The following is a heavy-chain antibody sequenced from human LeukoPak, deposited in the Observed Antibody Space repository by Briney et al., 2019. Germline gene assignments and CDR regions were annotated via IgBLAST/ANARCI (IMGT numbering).Heavy chain of an antibody. D-gene: IGHD6-19*01. Sequence: GGSLRLSCAASGFAFSSYAMNWVRQAPGKGLEWVSSISGGSNNINYAGSVKGRFTTSRDNSQNTLYLQMNSLRADDTAVYYCAKWSSSGWSNWFDPWGQGTLVTVSS. CDR2: ISGGSNNI. V-gene: IGHV3-23*01. CDR1: GFAFSSYA. CDR3: AKWSSSGWSNWFDP. J-gene: IGHJ5*02.